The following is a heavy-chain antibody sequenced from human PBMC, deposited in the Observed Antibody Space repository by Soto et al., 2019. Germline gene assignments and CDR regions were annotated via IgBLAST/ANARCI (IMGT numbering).Heavy chain of an antibody. D-gene: IGHD3-16*02. CDR1: GGSISSGGYY. J-gene: IGHJ5*02. Sequence: QVQLQESGPGLVKPSQTLSLTCTVSGGSISSGGYYWSWIRQHPGKGLEWIGYIHYSGSTYYSPSLKRRVTISVNTSKNHFTLKLGSVTAADTAVYYCARIRLGELSPLGWFDPWGQGTLVTFAS. V-gene: IGHV4-31*03. CDR2: IHYSGST. CDR3: ARIRLGELSPLGWFDP.